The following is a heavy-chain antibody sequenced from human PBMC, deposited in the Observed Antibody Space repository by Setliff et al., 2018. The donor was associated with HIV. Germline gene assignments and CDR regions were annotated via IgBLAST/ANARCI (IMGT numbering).Heavy chain of an antibody. CDR1: GFTFDEHA. CDR2: ISWDGRTT. Sequence: PGGSLRLSCAASGFTFDEHAMHWVRQAPGKGLEWVSLISWDGRTTYYADSVKCRFTISRDNSRNSMYLQMSSLRAEDTALYYCAKDAAITATSSYFDYWGQGTLVTVSS. D-gene: IGHD1-20*01. V-gene: IGHV3-43D*04. J-gene: IGHJ4*02. CDR3: AKDAAITATSSYFDY.